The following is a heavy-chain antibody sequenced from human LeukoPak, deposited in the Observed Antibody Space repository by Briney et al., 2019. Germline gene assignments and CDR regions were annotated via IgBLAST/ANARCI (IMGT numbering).Heavy chain of an antibody. CDR1: GFTFSDHD. J-gene: IGHJ4*02. CDR2: ISTSGRTI. D-gene: IGHD4-23*01. V-gene: IGHV3-11*01. CDR3: TRDLRGGNPVA. Sequence: GGSLRLSCAASGFTFSDHDMTWIRQAPGKGLEWVSYISTSGRTIYYADSVKGRFTISRDNAKNSLYLQMNSLRAEDTAVYYCTRDLRGGNPVAWGQGTLVTVSS.